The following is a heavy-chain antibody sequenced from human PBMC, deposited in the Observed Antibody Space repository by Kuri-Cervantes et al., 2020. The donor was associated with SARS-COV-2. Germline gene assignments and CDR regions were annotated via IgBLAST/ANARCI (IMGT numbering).Heavy chain of an antibody. CDR2: IYPGDSDT. J-gene: IGHJ4*02. CDR3: ARPGYCSGGSCYSLYY. CDR1: GYSFTSYW. V-gene: IGHV5-51*01. D-gene: IGHD2-15*01. Sequence: GESLKISCKGSGYSFTSYWIGWVRQMPGKGLEWMGIIYPGDSDTRYSPSFQGQVTISADKSISNAYLQWSSLKASDTAMYYCARPGYCSGGSCYSLYYWGQGTLVTVSS.